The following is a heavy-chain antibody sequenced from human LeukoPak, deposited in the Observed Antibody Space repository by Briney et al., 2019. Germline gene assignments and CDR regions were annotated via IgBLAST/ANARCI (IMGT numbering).Heavy chain of an antibody. V-gene: IGHV3-30*18. CDR3: AKTVGATVSWFDP. D-gene: IGHD1-26*01. J-gene: IGHJ5*02. CDR2: ISYDGSNK. CDR1: GFTFSSYG. Sequence: GGSLRLSCAASGFTFSSYGMHWVRQAPGKGLEWVAVISYDGSNKYYADSVKGRFTISRDNSKNTLYLQMNSLRAEDTAVYYCAKTVGATVSWFDPWGQGTLVTVSS.